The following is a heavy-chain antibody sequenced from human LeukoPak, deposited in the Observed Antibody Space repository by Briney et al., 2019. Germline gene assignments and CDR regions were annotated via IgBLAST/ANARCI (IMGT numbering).Heavy chain of an antibody. CDR3: AKLAQGGSVDY. CDR2: ISSDGGNR. CDR1: AFTFSNYG. J-gene: IGHJ4*02. V-gene: IGHV3-30*18. Sequence: GGSLRLSCAASAFTFSNYGMHWVRQAPGKGLEWVAFISSDGGNRYYADSVKGRFTISRDNSENTLYLHMNSLSAEDTAVYYCAKLAQGGSVDYWGQGTLVTVSS. D-gene: IGHD6-25*01.